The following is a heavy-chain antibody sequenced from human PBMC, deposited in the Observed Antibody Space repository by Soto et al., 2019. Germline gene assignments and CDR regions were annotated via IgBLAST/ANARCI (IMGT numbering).Heavy chain of an antibody. CDR2: ISGSGSIT. CDR1: GFTFSSDS. D-gene: IGHD3-10*01. V-gene: IGHV3-23*01. Sequence: GGSLRLSCAASGFTFSSDSMNWVRQAPGKGLEWVSCISGSGSITKYADSVKGRFIISRDNFKNSLYLQMNSLRAEDTVVYYCAKGGSFGGILDSWGRGTLVTVSS. CDR3: AKGGSFGGILDS. J-gene: IGHJ4*02.